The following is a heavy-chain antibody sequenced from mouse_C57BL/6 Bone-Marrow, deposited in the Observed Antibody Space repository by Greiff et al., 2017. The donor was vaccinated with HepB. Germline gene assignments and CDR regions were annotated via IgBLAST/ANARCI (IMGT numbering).Heavy chain of an antibody. CDR2: ISSGGSYT. V-gene: IGHV5-6*02. CDR3: AREGPRGY. CDR1: GFTFSSYG. J-gene: IGHJ2*01. Sequence: EVMLVESGGDLVKPGGSLKLSCAASGFTFSSYGMSWVRQTPDKRLEWVATISSGGSYTYYPDSVKGRFTISRDNAKNTLYLQMSSLKSEDTAMYYCAREGPRGYWGQGTTLTVSS.